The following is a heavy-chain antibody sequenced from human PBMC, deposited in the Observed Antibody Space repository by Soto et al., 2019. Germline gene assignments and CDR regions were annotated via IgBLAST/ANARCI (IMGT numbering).Heavy chain of an antibody. Sequence: QVQLQESGPGLVKPSGTLSLTCAVSGGSFTSNNWWTWVRQPPGQGLEWIGEIYRTGSTNYNPYLKSRVTISLDKSENQFSLKVTSLTAADTAVYYCASRDPGTSVDYWGQGTLVTVSS. CDR2: IYRTGST. V-gene: IGHV4-4*02. J-gene: IGHJ4*02. CDR1: GGSFTSNNW. CDR3: ASRDPGTSVDY. D-gene: IGHD1-7*01.